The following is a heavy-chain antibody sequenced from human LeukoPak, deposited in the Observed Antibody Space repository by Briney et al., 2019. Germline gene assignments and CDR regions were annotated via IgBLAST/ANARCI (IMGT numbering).Heavy chain of an antibody. CDR2: IFYSGHS. Sequence: PSETLSLACSVSGAFSSRYYWSWVRQPLGKGLEWLGSIFYSGHSNYNASLTSRISMSVDTSKAQFSLELTSVTAADTALYYCARIDPLGFFDQWGPGARVTVSS. J-gene: IGHJ4*02. CDR3: ARIDPLGFFDQ. V-gene: IGHV4-59*12. D-gene: IGHD6-25*01. CDR1: GAFSSRYY.